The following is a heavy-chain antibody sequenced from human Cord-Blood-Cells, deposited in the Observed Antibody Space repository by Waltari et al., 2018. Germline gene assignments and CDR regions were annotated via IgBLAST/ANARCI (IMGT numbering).Heavy chain of an antibody. CDR1: GGSISSGGYY. V-gene: IGHV4-31*03. CDR2: IYYSGST. J-gene: IGHJ4*02. Sequence: QVQLQESGPGLVKPSQTLSLTCTVSGGSISSGGYYWSWIRQHPGKGLEWIGYIYYSGSTYYNPSLKSRVTIAVNTAKTQFALKLSSVTAADTAVYYCARSLTYDFWSGQIDYWGQGTLVTVSS. D-gene: IGHD3-3*01. CDR3: ARSLTYDFWSGQIDY.